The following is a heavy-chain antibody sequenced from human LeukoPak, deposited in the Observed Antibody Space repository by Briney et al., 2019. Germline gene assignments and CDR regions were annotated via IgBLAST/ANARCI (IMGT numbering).Heavy chain of an antibody. Sequence: GGSLRLSCAVSGFTFSSYAMSWVRQAPGKGLEWVSVISGSGGTTYYSDSVKGRFTISRDNSKNTLYLQMNSLRAEDTAVYYCAKDVYYDFWSGYYSAFDIWGQGTMVTVSS. V-gene: IGHV3-23*01. CDR3: AKDVYYDFWSGYYSAFDI. J-gene: IGHJ3*02. CDR2: ISGSGGTT. D-gene: IGHD3-3*01. CDR1: GFTFSSYA.